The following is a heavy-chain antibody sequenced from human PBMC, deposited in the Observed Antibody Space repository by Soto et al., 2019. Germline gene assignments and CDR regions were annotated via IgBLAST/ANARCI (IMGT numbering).Heavy chain of an antibody. D-gene: IGHD6-19*01. CDR3: ARHYSSGSRNCVDS. CDR2: IYYSGST. J-gene: IGHJ5*01. V-gene: IGHV4-39*01. CDR1: GGSINSSSYF. Sequence: SATLPLTCSVSGGSINSSSYFWGWVRQPPGKGLEWIGSIYYSGSTYYNPSLRSRVTISVDTSKNQFSLKLSSVTAADNAVLYVARHYSSGSRNCVDSWGQGTMVTVS.